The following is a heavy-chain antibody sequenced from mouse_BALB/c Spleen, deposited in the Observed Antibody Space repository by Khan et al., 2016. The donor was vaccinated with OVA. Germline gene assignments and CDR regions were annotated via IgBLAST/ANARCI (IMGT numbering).Heavy chain of an antibody. D-gene: IGHD1-1*02. J-gene: IGHJ3*01. CDR2: ISDGGSST. Sequence: EVELVESGGGLVKPGGSLKLSCAASGFTFSDYYMYWVRQTPEKRLEWVATISDGGSSTYYLDSVKGRFTISSDNAKNSMYLQMGSLKSEDTAIYYCARAGYGGFAYWGQGTLVTVSA. V-gene: IGHV5-4*02. CDR1: GFTFSDYY. CDR3: ARAGYGGFAY.